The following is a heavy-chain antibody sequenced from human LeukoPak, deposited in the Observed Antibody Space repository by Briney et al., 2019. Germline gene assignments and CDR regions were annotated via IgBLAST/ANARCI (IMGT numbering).Heavy chain of an antibody. J-gene: IGHJ5*02. CDR1: GFTFSSYW. CDR2: IKQDGSEK. D-gene: IGHD3-10*01. Sequence: GGSLRLSCAASGFTFSSYWMSWVRQAPGKWLEWVANIKQDGSEKYYVDSVKGRFTISRDNAKNSLYLQMNSLRAEDTVVYYCARGGVWLRGHCFDPWGQGTLVTVSS. CDR3: ARGGVWLRGHCFDP. V-gene: IGHV3-7*01.